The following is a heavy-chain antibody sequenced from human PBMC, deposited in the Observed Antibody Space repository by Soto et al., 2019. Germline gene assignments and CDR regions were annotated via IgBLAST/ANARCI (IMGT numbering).Heavy chain of an antibody. Sequence: QVQLVQSGAEVKKPGSSVKVSCKASGGTFSSYTISWVRQAPGQGLEWMGRIIPILGIANYAQKFQGRVTITADKSTSTAYMELSSMRSEDTAVYYCARGRYYDSSGSVDYWGQGTLVTVSS. V-gene: IGHV1-69*02. J-gene: IGHJ4*02. D-gene: IGHD3-22*01. CDR1: GGTFSSYT. CDR2: IIPILGIA. CDR3: ARGRYYDSSGSVDY.